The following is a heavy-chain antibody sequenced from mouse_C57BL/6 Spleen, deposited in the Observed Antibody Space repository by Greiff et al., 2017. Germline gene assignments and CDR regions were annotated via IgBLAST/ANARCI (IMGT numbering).Heavy chain of an antibody. CDR1: GYTFTSYW. CDR2: IDPSDSYT. Sequence: VQLQQPGAELVKPGASVKLSCKASGYTFTSYWMPWVKQRPGQGLEWIGEIDPSDSYTNYNEKFKGKATLTVDTSSSTAYMQLSSLTSEDSAVYYCARGGTAQVAFAYWGQGTLVTVAA. CDR3: ARGGTAQVAFAY. D-gene: IGHD3-2*02. V-gene: IGHV1-50*01. J-gene: IGHJ3*01.